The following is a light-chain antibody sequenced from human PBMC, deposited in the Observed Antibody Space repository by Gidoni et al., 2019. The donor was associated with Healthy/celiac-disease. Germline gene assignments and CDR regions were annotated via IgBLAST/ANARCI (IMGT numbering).Light chain of an antibody. CDR1: ALPKQY. CDR3: QSADSSGTYVV. J-gene: IGLJ2*01. V-gene: IGLV3-25*03. Sequence: SYELTQPPSASVSPGQTARITCSGDALPKQYAYWYQQKPGQAPVLVIYKDRERPSGIPERFSGSSSGTTVTLTISGVQAEDEADYYCQSADSSGTYVVFGGGTKLTVL. CDR2: KDR.